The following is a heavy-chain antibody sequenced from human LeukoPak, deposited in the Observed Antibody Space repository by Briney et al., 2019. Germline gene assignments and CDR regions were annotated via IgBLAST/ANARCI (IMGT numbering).Heavy chain of an antibody. CDR1: GGSFSNYY. CDR3: ARARRRYDRGAMGHFDP. D-gene: IGHD3-22*01. V-gene: IGHV4-34*01. J-gene: IGHJ5*02. Sequence: TTSETLSLTCAVYGGSFSNYYWSWIRQPPGKGLEWIGEINHSGSTNYDPSLKSRVTISVDTSKNQFSLKLSSVTAADTAVYYCARARRRYDRGAMGHFDPWGQGTLVTVSS. CDR2: INHSGST.